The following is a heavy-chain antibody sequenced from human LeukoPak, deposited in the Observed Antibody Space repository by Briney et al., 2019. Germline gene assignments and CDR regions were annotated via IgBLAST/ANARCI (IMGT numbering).Heavy chain of an antibody. CDR3: ARSGDSSGYDY. D-gene: IGHD3-22*01. J-gene: IGHJ4*02. CDR1: GFTFSSHA. V-gene: IGHV3-33*08. CDR2: IWYDGSNK. Sequence: GGSLRLSCAASGFTFSSHAMSWVRRAPGKGLEWVAVIWYDGSNKYYADSVKGRFTISRDNSKNTLYLQMNSLRAEDTAVYYCARSGDSSGYDYWGQGTLVTVSS.